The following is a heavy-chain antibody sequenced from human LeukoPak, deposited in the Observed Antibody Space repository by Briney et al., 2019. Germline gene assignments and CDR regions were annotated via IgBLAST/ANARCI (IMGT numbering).Heavy chain of an antibody. V-gene: IGHV4-59*01. D-gene: IGHD3-10*01. J-gene: IGHJ6*03. CDR3: ARGGSGSYYKYYYYMDV. CDR1: GGSISNKY. CDR2: IYYSGST. Sequence: SETLSLTCTVSGGSISNKYWSWIRQPPGKGLEWIGYIYYSGSTNYNPSLKSRVTTSVDTSKNQFSLKLSSVTAADTAVHYCARGGSGSYYKYYYYMDVWGKGTTVTVSS.